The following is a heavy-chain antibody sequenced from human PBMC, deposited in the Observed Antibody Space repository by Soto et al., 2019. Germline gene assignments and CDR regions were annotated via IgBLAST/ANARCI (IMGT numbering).Heavy chain of an antibody. J-gene: IGHJ4*02. Sequence: SQTLSLTCAISGDSVSSNSAAWNWIRQSPSRGLEWLGRTYYRSKWYNDYAVSVKSRITINPDTSKNQFYLQLNSVTPEDTAVYYCARVVDYYDSSGYFDYWGQGTLVTVSS. CDR1: GDSVSSNSAA. D-gene: IGHD3-22*01. V-gene: IGHV6-1*01. CDR3: ARVVDYYDSSGYFDY. CDR2: TYYRSKWYN.